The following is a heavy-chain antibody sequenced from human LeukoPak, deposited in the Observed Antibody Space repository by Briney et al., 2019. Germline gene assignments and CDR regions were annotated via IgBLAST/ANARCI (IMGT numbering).Heavy chain of an antibody. CDR2: ISSSSYI. CDR3: ASGDPDYGDYGMDV. CDR1: GFTFSSYS. J-gene: IGHJ6*02. V-gene: IGHV3-21*01. Sequence: EGSLRLSCAASGFTFSSYSMNWVRQAPGKGLEWVSSISSSSYIYYADSVKGRFTISRDNAKNSLYLQMNSLRAEDTAVYYCASGDPDYGDYGMDVWGQGTTVTVSS. D-gene: IGHD4-17*01.